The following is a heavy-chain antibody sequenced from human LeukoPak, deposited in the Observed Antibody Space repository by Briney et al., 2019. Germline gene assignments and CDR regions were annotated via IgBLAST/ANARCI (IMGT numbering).Heavy chain of an antibody. CDR3: ARSLPGIAAADYFDY. CDR1: GASISSYY. D-gene: IGHD6-13*01. Sequence: SETLSLTCTVSGASISSYYWSWIRQPPGKGLEWFGYIYYSGSTNYNPSLKSRVTISVDTSKNQFSLKLSSVTAADTAVYYCARSLPGIAAADYFDYWGQGTLVTVSS. CDR2: IYYSGST. J-gene: IGHJ4*02. V-gene: IGHV4-59*01.